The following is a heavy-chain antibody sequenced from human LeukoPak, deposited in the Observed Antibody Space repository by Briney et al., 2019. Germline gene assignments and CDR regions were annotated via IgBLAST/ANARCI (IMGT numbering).Heavy chain of an antibody. V-gene: IGHV4-34*01. CDR1: GGSFSGYY. CDR3: ARASPPEFDY. J-gene: IGHJ4*02. Sequence: PSETLSLTCAVYGGSFSGYYWSWIRQPPGKGLEWIGEINHSGSTNYNPSLKSRVTISVDTSKNQFSLKLSSVTAADTAVYYCARASPPEFDYWGQGTLVTVSS. CDR2: INHSGST.